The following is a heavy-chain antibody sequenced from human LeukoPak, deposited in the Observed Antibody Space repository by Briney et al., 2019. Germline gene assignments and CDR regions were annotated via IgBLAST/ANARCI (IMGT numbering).Heavy chain of an antibody. Sequence: PSETLSLTCTVSGGSISSYYWSWIRQPPGKGLEWIGYIYYSGSTYYNPSLKSRVNLSVDTSKNQFSLKLSSVTAADTAVYYCARGEWSGYFGMDVWGKGTTVTVSS. CDR1: GGSISSYY. CDR2: IYYSGST. D-gene: IGHD3-3*01. V-gene: IGHV4-59*08. J-gene: IGHJ6*03. CDR3: ARGEWSGYFGMDV.